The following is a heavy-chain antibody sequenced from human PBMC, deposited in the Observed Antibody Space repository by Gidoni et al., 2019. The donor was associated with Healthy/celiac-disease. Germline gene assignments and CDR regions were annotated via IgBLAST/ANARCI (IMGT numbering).Heavy chain of an antibody. CDR1: GVTVSRNY. V-gene: IGHV3-53*04. CDR3: ARRTYYDSSGYSRLREY. D-gene: IGHD3-22*01. CDR2: IYRGGST. Sequence: EVQLVESGGGLVQPGGYRRLCCAASGVTVSRNYMSWVRQAPGKGLEWVSVIYRGGSTYYADSVKGRFTISRHNSKNTLYLQMNSLRAEDTAVYYCARRTYYDSSGYSRLREYWGQGTLVTVSS. J-gene: IGHJ4*02.